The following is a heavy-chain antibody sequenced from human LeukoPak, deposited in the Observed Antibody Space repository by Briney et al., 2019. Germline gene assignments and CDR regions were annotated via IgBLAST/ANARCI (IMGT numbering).Heavy chain of an antibody. V-gene: IGHV3-48*01. CDR3: ARAEDSSGYYVPNWFDP. CDR2: ISSSSSTI. D-gene: IGHD3-22*01. Sequence: GGSLRLSCAASGFTFSSYSMNWVRQAPGKGLEWVSYISSSSSTIYYADSVKGRFTISRDNSKNTLYLQMNSLRAEDTAVYYCARAEDSSGYYVPNWFDPWGQGTLVTVSS. CDR1: GFTFSSYS. J-gene: IGHJ5*02.